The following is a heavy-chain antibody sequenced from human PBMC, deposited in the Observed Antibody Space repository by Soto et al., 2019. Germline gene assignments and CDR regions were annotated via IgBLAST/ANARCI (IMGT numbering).Heavy chain of an antibody. V-gene: IGHV3-23*01. D-gene: IGHD3-10*01. CDR3: AKRESTRYYGSGNWYFDL. J-gene: IGHJ2*01. CDR1: GFTFSSYA. Sequence: EVQLLESGGGLVQPGGSLRLSCAASGFTFSSYAMSWVRQAPGKGLGWVSAISGSGGGTYYADSVKGRFTISRDNSKNTVHLQMNSLRVEDTAVYYCAKRESTRYYGSGNWYFDLWGRGTLVTVSS. CDR2: ISGSGGGT.